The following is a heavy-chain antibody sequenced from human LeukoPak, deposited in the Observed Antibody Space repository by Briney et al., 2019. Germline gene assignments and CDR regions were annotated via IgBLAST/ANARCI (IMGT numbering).Heavy chain of an antibody. J-gene: IGHJ4*02. CDR1: GFTFSSYS. V-gene: IGHV3-48*01. D-gene: IGHD3-3*01. CDR3: ARDDYDFWSGFPPFDY. Sequence: GGSLRLSCAASGFTFSSYSMNWVRQAPGKGLEWVSYISSSSSTIYYADSVKGRFTISRDNAKNSLNLQMNSLRAEDTAVYYCARDDYDFWSGFPPFDYWGQGTLVTVSS. CDR2: ISSSSSTI.